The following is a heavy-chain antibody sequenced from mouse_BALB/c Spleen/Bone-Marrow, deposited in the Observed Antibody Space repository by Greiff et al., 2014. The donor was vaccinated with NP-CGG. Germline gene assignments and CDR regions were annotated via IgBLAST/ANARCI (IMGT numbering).Heavy chain of an antibody. Sequence: VQLQQPGGGLVQPKGSLKLSCAASGFTFNTYAMNWVRQAPGKGLEWVARIRSKSNNYATYYADSVKDRFTISRDDSQSMLYLQMNNLKAEDTAMYYCVRHSFMYYGQYFDVWGAGTTVTVSS. V-gene: IGHV10-1*02. D-gene: IGHD1-2*01. CDR1: GFTFNTYA. J-gene: IGHJ1*01. CDR3: VRHSFMYYGQYFDV. CDR2: IRSKSNNYAT.